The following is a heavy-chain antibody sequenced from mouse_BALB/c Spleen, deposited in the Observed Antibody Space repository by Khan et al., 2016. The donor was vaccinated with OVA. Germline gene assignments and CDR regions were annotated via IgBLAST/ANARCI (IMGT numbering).Heavy chain of an antibody. CDR2: IWSDGSK. CDR3: ARQPDYQNYIMDY. J-gene: IGHJ4*01. Sequence: QVQLKELGPGLVAPSQSLSITCTISGFSLTDYGVHWLRQPPGKGLKWLVVIWSDGSKTYNSNLKSRLIISKDNSKSQVFLKMNSLQTDDNAMTYCARQPDYQNYIMDYWGQGISVTVLS. V-gene: IGHV2-6-1*01. CDR1: GFSLTDYG. D-gene: IGHD1-1*02.